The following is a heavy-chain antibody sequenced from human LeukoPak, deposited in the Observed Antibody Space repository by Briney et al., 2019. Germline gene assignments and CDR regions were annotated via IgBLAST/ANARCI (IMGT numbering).Heavy chain of an antibody. D-gene: IGHD3-10*01. CDR1: GFTFSSHS. J-gene: IGHJ3*02. V-gene: IGHV3-21*01. Sequence: GGSLRLSCAASGFTFSSHSMNWVRQAPGKGLEWVSSISSSSSYIYYADSVKGRFTISRDNAENSLYLQMNSLRAEDTAVYYCVRSRSTWFGEVLAAFDIWGQGTMVTVSS. CDR3: VRSRSTWFGEVLAAFDI. CDR2: ISSSSSYI.